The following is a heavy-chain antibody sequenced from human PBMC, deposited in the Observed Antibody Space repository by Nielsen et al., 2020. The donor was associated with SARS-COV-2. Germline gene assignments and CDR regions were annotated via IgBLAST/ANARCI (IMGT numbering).Heavy chain of an antibody. D-gene: IGHD5-12*01. CDR3: AKGRGSVATTFDF. J-gene: IGHJ4*02. V-gene: IGHV3-30*18. CDR1: GFNFNNYG. Sequence: GGSLRLSCVVSGFNFNNYGMHWIRQAPGKGLEWVAHISYEGSIRSYGDSVKGRFTISRDDSKNTLYLQMNSLRTEDTAVYYCAKGRGSVATTFDFWGQGTLVTVSS. CDR2: ISYEGSIR.